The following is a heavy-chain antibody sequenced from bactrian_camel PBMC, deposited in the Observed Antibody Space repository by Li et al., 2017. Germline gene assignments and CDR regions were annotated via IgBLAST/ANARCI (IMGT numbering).Heavy chain of an antibody. CDR1: GTTGSGYC. J-gene: IGHJ6*01. D-gene: IGHD6*01. CDR2: ISKDDGSTK. CDR3: AAKFSQCPEDGGIWYGDFGY. Sequence: HVQLVESGGGTVQTGGSRRLSCEVSGTTGSGYCVAWFRQIQGSEREGVASISKDDGSTKFSADSVKGRFTVSHDTLKNTLYLQMNELRPEDTAIYYCAAKFSQCPEDGGIWYGDFGYWGQGTQVTVS. V-gene: IGHV3S1*01.